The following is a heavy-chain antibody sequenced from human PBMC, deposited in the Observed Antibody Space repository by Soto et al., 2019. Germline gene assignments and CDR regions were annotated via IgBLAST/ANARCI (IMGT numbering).Heavy chain of an antibody. D-gene: IGHD2-15*01. Sequence: ASVKVSCKASGYTFTGYYMHWVRQAPGQGLEWMGWINPNSGGTNYAQKFQGRVTMTRDTSISTAYMELSRLRSDDTAVYYCAREYGDCSGGSCYANWFDPWGQGTLVTVSS. CDR2: INPNSGGT. CDR3: AREYGDCSGGSCYANWFDP. J-gene: IGHJ5*02. V-gene: IGHV1-2*02. CDR1: GYTFTGYY.